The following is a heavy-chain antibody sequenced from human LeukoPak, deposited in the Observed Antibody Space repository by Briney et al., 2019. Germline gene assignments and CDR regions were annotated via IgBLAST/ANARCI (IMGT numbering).Heavy chain of an antibody. Sequence: PGGSLRLSCAASGFTFSNAWMSWVRQAPGKGLEWVGRIKSKTDGGTTDYAAPVKGRFTISRDDSKNTLYLQMNSLKTEDTAVYYCTTDNSIWFGELLSSGYGYYYMDVWGKGTTVTISS. J-gene: IGHJ6*03. CDR3: TTDNSIWFGELLSSGYGYYYMDV. D-gene: IGHD3-10*01. V-gene: IGHV3-15*01. CDR1: GFTFSNAW. CDR2: IKSKTDGGTT.